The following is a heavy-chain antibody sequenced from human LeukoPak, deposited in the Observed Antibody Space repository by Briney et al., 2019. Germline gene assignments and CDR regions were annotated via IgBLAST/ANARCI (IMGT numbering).Heavy chain of an antibody. J-gene: IGHJ3*02. V-gene: IGHV4-31*03. CDR2: IYYSGST. Sequence: PSETLSLTCTVSGGSIRSGGYYWNWIRQHPGKGLEWIGYIYYSGSTYYNPSLKSRVTISVDTSKNQFSLKLSSVTAADTAVYYCARGNYYDSSGYFVGGGTIDIWGQGTMVTVSS. CDR1: GGSIRSGGYY. CDR3: ARGNYYDSSGYFVGGGTIDI. D-gene: IGHD3-22*01.